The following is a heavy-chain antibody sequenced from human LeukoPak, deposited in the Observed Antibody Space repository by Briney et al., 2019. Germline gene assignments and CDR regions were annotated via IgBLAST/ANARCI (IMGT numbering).Heavy chain of an antibody. V-gene: IGHV3-7*01. CDR3: ASDSDDYGDY. Sequence: GGSLRLSCVASGFTFGKYWMSWVRQAPGKGLEWVANIKLDGSEKNYVDSVKGRFTVSRDNAKNSLYLQMNSLRAEDTAVYYCASDSDDYGDYWGRGTLVTVSS. J-gene: IGHJ4*02. D-gene: IGHD6-25*01. CDR2: IKLDGSEK. CDR1: GFTFGKYW.